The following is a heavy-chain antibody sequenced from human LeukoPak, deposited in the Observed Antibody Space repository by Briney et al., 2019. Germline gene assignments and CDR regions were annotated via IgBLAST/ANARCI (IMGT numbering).Heavy chain of an antibody. CDR2: ISWNSGSI. D-gene: IGHD6-13*01. J-gene: IGHJ6*02. CDR3: AREPYRIAAAGTGSEYYYYYYGMDI. Sequence: SGRSLRLSCAASGFTFDDYAMHWVRQAPGKGLEWVSGISWNSGSIGYADSVKGRFTISRDNAKNSLYLQMNSLRAEDTAVYYCAREPYRIAAAGTGSEYYYYYYGMDIWGQGTTVTVSS. V-gene: IGHV3-9*01. CDR1: GFTFDDYA.